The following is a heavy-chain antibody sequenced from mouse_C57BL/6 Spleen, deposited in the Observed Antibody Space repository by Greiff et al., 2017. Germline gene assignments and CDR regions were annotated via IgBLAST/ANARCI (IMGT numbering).Heavy chain of an antibody. CDR1: GYTFTSYW. J-gene: IGHJ3*01. CDR3: ASRGFDCYYKGFAY. CDR2: IHPKSGST. Sequence: QVKLQQPGAELVKPGASVKLSCTASGYTFTSYWMHWVKQRPGQGLEWIGMIHPKSGSTNYNEKFTSKATLTVDKSSSTAYMQLSSLTSEDSAVYYCASRGFDCYYKGFAYWGQGTLVTVSA. D-gene: IGHD2-3*01. V-gene: IGHV1-64*01.